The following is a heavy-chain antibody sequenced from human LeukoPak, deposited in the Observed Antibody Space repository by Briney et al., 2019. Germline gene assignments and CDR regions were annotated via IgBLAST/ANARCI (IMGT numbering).Heavy chain of an antibody. CDR3: ARYPLSYTGNWHYFFDY. CDR2: ISASNGNT. CDR1: GYTFSSYG. J-gene: IGHJ4*02. D-gene: IGHD1-7*01. Sequence: ASVKVSCKASGYTFSSYGITWVRQAPGQGLEWLGWISASNGNTNYAQKLQGRVTMTSDTSTSTAYMDLRSLTPDDTAFYYCARYPLSYTGNWHYFFDYWGQGTLLTVSS. V-gene: IGHV1-18*01.